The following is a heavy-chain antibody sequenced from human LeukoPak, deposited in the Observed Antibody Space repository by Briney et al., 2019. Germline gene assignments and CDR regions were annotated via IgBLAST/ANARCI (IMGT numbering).Heavy chain of an antibody. Sequence: ASVTVSCKVSGYTLTELSMHWVRQAPGKGLEWMGGFDPEDGETIYAQKFQGRVTMTEDTSTDTAYMELSSLRSEDTAAYYCATVAMEYGMDVWGQGTTVTVSS. CDR2: FDPEDGET. J-gene: IGHJ6*02. CDR3: ATVAMEYGMDV. D-gene: IGHD5-18*01. CDR1: GYTLTELS. V-gene: IGHV1-24*01.